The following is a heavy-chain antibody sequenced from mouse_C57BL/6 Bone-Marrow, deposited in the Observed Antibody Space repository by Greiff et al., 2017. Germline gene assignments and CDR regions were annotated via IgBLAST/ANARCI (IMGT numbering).Heavy chain of an antibody. CDR1: GFTFSDAW. CDR3: TRQRYDGYWYFDV. D-gene: IGHD2-12*01. CDR2: IRNKANNHAT. Sequence: DVKLVESGGGLVQPGGSMKLSCAASGFTFSDAWMDWVRQSPEKGLEWVAEIRNKANNHATYYAESVKGRFTISRDDSKSSVYLQMNSLRAEDTGIYYCTRQRYDGYWYFDVWGTGTTVTVSS. V-gene: IGHV6-6*01. J-gene: IGHJ1*03.